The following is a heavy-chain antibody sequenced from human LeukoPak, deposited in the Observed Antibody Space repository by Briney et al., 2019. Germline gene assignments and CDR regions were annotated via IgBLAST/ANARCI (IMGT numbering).Heavy chain of an antibody. CDR1: GFTFNTNA. V-gene: IGHV3-23*01. CDR2: ISGSGGST. CDR3: AKDAYYYGSGGGAFDI. Sequence: GGSLRLSCAASGFTFNTNAMSWVRQAPGKGLEWVSGISGSGGSTYYAASVKGRFTISRDNSKNTLFLQMNSLRAEDTAVYYCAKDAYYYGSGGGAFDIWGQGTMVTVSS. J-gene: IGHJ3*02. D-gene: IGHD3-10*01.